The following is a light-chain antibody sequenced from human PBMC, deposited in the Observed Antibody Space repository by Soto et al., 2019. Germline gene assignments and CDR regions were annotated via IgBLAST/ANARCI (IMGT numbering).Light chain of an antibody. J-gene: IGKJ2*01. CDR1: QSISSW. V-gene: IGKV1-5*03. CDR3: QQYDSYSYT. CDR2: EAS. Sequence: DIPMTQSPSTLSASVGDRVTITCRASQSISSWLAWYQQKPGKAPKLLIYEASSLESGAPSRFSGSGSATEFTLTISSLQPDDFATYYCQQYDSYSYTFGQGTKLEI.